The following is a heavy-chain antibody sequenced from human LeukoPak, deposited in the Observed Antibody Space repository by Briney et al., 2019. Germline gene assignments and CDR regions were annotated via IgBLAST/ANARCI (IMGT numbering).Heavy chain of an antibody. CDR3: ARWTTCSGDCHILDY. CDR1: GGSISGYY. Sequence: PSETLSLTGTVSGGSISGYYWSWSRQPPGKGVEWIGNLYYMRGAWYKSSLKSRVTTSVDTSRNEFSLKLSSVTAADTAVYYCARWTTCSGDCHILDYWGQGILVTVSS. CDR2: LYYMRGA. J-gene: IGHJ4*02. D-gene: IGHD2-21*02. V-gene: IGHV4-59*01.